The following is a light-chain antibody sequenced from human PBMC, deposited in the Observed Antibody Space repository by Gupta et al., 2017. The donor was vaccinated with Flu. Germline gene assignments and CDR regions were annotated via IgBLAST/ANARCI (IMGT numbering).Light chain of an antibody. CDR2: GAS. CDR1: QCVGNS. V-gene: IGKV1D-16*01. J-gene: IGKJ5*01. Sequence: DFQMTQSPSSLSASVGDRVIITCRASQCVGNSLGWYQQKPEKAPKSLIYGASSLQDGVPSRFSGSGFGTEFTLTISSLQPEDFGTYYCRQYREYPMTFGQGTRLEIK. CDR3: RQYREYPMT.